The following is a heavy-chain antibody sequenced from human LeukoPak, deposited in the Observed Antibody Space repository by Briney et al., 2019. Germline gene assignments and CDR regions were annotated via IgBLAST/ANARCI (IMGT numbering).Heavy chain of an antibody. CDR1: GFAFTSYG. Sequence: GASVKVSCKASGFAFTSYGSTWVRQAPGQGLEWMGGIIPIFGTANYAQKFQGRVTITADESTSTAYMELSSLRSEDTAVYYCARDNWNYFFDWGQGTLVTVSS. J-gene: IGHJ4*02. D-gene: IGHD1-20*01. V-gene: IGHV1-69*13. CDR3: ARDNWNYFFD. CDR2: IIPIFGTA.